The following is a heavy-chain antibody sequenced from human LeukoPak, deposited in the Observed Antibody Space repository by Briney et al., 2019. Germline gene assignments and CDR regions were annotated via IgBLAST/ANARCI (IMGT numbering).Heavy chain of an antibody. CDR2: IYYSGST. Sequence: PSETLSLTCTVSGGSISSYYWSWIRQPPGKGLEWIGYIYYSGSTNYNPSLKSRVTISVDTSKNQFSLKLSSVTAADTAVYYCARHQPGRRDGYNVIYYFDYWGQGTLVTVSS. J-gene: IGHJ4*02. CDR3: ARHQPGRRDGYNVIYYFDY. CDR1: GGSISSYY. D-gene: IGHD5-24*01. V-gene: IGHV4-59*08.